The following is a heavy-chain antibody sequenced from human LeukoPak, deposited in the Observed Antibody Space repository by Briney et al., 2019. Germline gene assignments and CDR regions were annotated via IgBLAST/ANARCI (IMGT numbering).Heavy chain of an antibody. V-gene: IGHV4-34*01. CDR2: INHSGST. D-gene: IGHD3-16*02. CDR1: GGSFSGYY. J-gene: IGHJ4*02. Sequence: SETLSLTCAVYGGSFSGYYRSWIRQPPGKGLEWIGEINHSGSTNYNPSLKSRVTISVDTSKNQFSLKLSSVTAADTAVYYCASRRLRLGELSLYFEYWGQGSLVTVSS. CDR3: ASRRLRLGELSLYFEY.